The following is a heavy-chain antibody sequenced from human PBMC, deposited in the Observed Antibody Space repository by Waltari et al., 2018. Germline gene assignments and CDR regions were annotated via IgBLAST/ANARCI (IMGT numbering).Heavy chain of an antibody. D-gene: IGHD3-3*01. J-gene: IGHJ6*02. V-gene: IGHV4-30-4*08. CDR2: IYYSGST. CDR1: AGSISRGDYY. CDR3: AKSSLDPAPYYGMDV. Sequence: QVQLQESGPGMVKPYYTLSLPCTVSAGSISRGDYYWSWIRPPPGKGLEWIGYIYYSGSTYYNPSLKSRVTISVDTSKNQFSLKLSSVTAADTAVYYCAKSSLDPAPYYGMDVWGQGTTVTVSS.